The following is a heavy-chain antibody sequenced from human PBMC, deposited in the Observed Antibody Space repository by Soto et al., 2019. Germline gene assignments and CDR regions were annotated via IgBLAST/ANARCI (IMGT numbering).Heavy chain of an antibody. V-gene: IGHV3-23*01. CDR2: ISGSGRMT. J-gene: IGHJ4*02. Sequence: EVQLLESGGDLVQPGGSLRLSCAASGFTFRNFAMTWVRQAPGKGLEWVSGISGSGRMTYYAHSVKGHFTISRDNSKNTLYLQMNSLRAEDTAVYYCAKDAEESVNEPILGDCCGQVTVVTVSS. CDR3: AKDAEESVNEPILGDC. CDR1: GFTFRNFA. D-gene: IGHD1-1*01.